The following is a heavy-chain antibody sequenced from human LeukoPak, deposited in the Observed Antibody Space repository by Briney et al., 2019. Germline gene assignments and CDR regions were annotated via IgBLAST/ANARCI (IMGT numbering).Heavy chain of an antibody. V-gene: IGHV1-24*01. J-gene: IGHJ5*02. CDR3: ATVYYGSGSYSNWFDP. CDR2: FDPEDGET. CDR1: GYTLTELS. Sequence: ASVKVSCKVSGYTLTELSMHWVRQAPGKGLEWMGGFDPEDGETIYAQKFQGRVTMTEDTSTDTAYMELSRLRSEDTAVYYCATVYYGSGSYSNWFDPWGQGTLVTVSS. D-gene: IGHD3-10*01.